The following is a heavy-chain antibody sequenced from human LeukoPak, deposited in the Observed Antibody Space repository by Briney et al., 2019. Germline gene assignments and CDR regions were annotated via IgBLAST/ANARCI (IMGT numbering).Heavy chain of an antibody. CDR2: INTNTGNP. CDR3: ARWGSGYYHRPYDY. J-gene: IGHJ4*02. Sequence: ASVKVFCKASGYTFTSYAMNWVRQAPGQGLEWMGWINTNTGNPTYAQGFTGRFVFSLDTSVSTAYLQISSLKAEDTAVHYCARWGSGYYHRPYDYWGQGTLVTVSS. CDR1: GYTFTSYA. V-gene: IGHV7-4-1*02. D-gene: IGHD3-22*01.